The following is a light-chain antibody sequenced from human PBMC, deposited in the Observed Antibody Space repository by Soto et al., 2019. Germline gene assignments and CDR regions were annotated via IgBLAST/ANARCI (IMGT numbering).Light chain of an antibody. Sequence: QSALTQPASVSGSAGQSITISCSGTMRDVGAYNLVSWYQQHPGTAPKLIIYEVSNRPSGVSNRFSGSKSGNTASLTISGLQAEDEADYYCDSYTSSRAYVFGIGTKLTVL. CDR1: MRDVGAYNL. V-gene: IGLV2-14*01. CDR3: DSYTSSRAYV. CDR2: EVS. J-gene: IGLJ1*01.